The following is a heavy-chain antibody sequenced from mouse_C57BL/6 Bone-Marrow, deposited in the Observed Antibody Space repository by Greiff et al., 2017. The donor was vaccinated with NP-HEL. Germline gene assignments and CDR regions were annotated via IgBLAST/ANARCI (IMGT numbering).Heavy chain of an antibody. CDR1: GYTFTDYY. J-gene: IGHJ2*01. CDR2: INPYNGGT. CDR3: ARGDPEDFDY. Sequence: VQLQQSGPVLVKPGASVKMSCKASGYTFTDYYMNWVKQSHGKSLEWIGVINPYNGGTSYNQKFKGTATLTVDKSSSTAYMELNSLTSEDSAVYYCARGDPEDFDYWGQGTTLTVSS. D-gene: IGHD2-13*01. V-gene: IGHV1-19*01.